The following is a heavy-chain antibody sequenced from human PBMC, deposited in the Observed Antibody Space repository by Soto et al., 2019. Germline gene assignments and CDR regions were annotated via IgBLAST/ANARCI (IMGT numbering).Heavy chain of an antibody. J-gene: IGHJ6*02. CDR1: GGTFRNYG. CDR3: GRYCSGGSCHTLDYYGMDV. V-gene: IGHV1-69*13. CDR2: IIPVFGTT. D-gene: IGHD2-15*01. Sequence: SVNVSCKSSGGTFRNYGIGWVRQAPGQGLEWMGGIIPVFGTTNYAQKFQGRVTITADESTSTAYIEVSSLRSEDTAMFYCGRYCSGGSCHTLDYYGMDVWGQGTTVT.